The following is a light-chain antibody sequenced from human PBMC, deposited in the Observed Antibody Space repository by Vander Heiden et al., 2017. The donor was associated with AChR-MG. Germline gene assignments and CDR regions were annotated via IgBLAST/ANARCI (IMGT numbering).Light chain of an antibody. CDR1: SSNIGAGYD. CDR3: QSYDSSLSGSRV. Sequence: QCVTISCTGSSSNIGAGYDVHWYQQLPGTAPKLLIYGNSNRPSGVPDRFSGSKSGTSASLAITGLQAEDEADYYCQSYDSSLSGSRVFGGGTKLTVL. J-gene: IGLJ3*02. CDR2: GNS. V-gene: IGLV1-40*01.